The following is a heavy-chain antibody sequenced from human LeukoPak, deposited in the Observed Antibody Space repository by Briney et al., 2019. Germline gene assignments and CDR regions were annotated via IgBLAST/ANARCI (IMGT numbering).Heavy chain of an antibody. D-gene: IGHD1/OR15-1a*01. V-gene: IGHV4-34*01. Sequence: SETLSLTCAVYGGSFSGYYWSWIRQPPGKGLEWIGEINHSGSTNYNPSLKSRVTISVDTSRNQFSLKLSSVTAADTAVYYCARGTSTNKHWFDPWGQGTLVTVSS. CDR3: ARGTSTNKHWFDP. CDR2: INHSGST. CDR1: GGSFSGYY. J-gene: IGHJ5*02.